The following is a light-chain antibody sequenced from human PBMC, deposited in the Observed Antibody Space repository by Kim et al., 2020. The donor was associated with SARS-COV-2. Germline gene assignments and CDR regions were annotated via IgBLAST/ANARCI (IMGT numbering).Light chain of an antibody. Sequence: EIVLTQSPDTLSLSPGERATLSCRASQSLSSTYLAWYQQKPGQAPRLLIYGASSRATGIPDRFSGSGSGTDFTLTISRLEPEDFAVYYCQQYGSSPPYTFGQGTKLEI. CDR2: GAS. V-gene: IGKV3-20*01. J-gene: IGKJ2*01. CDR1: QSLSSTY. CDR3: QQYGSSPPYT.